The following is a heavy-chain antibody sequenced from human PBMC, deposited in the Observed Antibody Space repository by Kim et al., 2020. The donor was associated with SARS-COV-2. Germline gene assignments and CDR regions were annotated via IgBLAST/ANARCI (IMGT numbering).Heavy chain of an antibody. V-gene: IGHV3-53*01. D-gene: IGHD4-4*01. CDR3: ARDPVADGYSFFDY. CDR2: IFRGGTT. CDR1: GLTVTSNH. Sequence: GGSLRLSCAVSGLTVTSNHMTWIRQAPGRGLEWVSAIFRGGTTYYAPSVQGRFTVSRDYYKNTLSLQMNSLRAEDTAIYYYARDPVADGYSFFDYWGQGTLGTVSS. J-gene: IGHJ4*02.